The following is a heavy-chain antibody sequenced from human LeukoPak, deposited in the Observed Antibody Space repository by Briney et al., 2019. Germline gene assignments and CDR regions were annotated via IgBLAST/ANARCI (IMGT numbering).Heavy chain of an antibody. J-gene: IGHJ4*02. Sequence: GGSLRLSCAASGFTFSSYAMSWVRQAPGEGLQLVSSISASGGSTYYADSVKGRFTISRDNSRNTLYLQLNSLRAEDTAIYYCASQKESFYDSCGNYWGQGTLVTVSS. V-gene: IGHV3-23*01. D-gene: IGHD3-22*01. CDR3: ASQKESFYDSCGNY. CDR2: ISASGGST. CDR1: GFTFSSYA.